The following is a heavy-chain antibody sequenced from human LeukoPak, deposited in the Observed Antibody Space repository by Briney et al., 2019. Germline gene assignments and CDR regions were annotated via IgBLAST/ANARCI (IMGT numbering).Heavy chain of an antibody. J-gene: IGHJ1*01. V-gene: IGHV3-21*01. CDR2: ISSSSSYI. Sequence: PGGSLRLSCAASGFTFSSYSMNWVRQAPGKGLEWVSSISSSSSYIYYADSVKGRFTISRDNAKNSLYLQMNSLRAEDTAVYYCARERGSGWGGGIQHWGQGTLVTVSS. D-gene: IGHD6-19*01. CDR3: ARERGSGWGGGIQH. CDR1: GFTFSSYS.